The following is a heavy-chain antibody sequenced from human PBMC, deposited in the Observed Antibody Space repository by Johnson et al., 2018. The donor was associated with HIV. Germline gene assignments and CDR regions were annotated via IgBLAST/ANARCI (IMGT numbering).Heavy chain of an antibody. J-gene: IGHJ3*02. CDR1: GFTVSSNY. V-gene: IGHV3-66*02. Sequence: VQLVESGGGLVQPGGSLRLSCAASGFTVSSNYMSWVRQAPGQGLEWVSVIYSGGSTYYADSVKSRSSTPRANSKNTLYLQMNRLRAEDTAVYYCASSLRGQQLVPLAFDIWGQGTMVTVSS. CDR3: ASSLRGQQLVPLAFDI. CDR2: IYSGGST. D-gene: IGHD6-13*01.